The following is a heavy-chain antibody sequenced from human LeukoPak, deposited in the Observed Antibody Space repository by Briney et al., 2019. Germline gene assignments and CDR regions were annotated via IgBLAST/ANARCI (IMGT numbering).Heavy chain of an antibody. CDR2: INWNGGST. CDR1: DGSFSGYY. D-gene: IGHD3-10*01. CDR3: SRDWKYYGSGSYNAFDI. Sequence: ETLSLTCAVYDGSFSGYYWSWLRQPPGKGLEWVSGINWNGGSTGYADSVKGRFTISRDNAKNSLYLQMNSLRAEDTALYYCSRDWKYYGSGSYNAFDIWGQGTMVTVSS. J-gene: IGHJ3*02. V-gene: IGHV3-20*04.